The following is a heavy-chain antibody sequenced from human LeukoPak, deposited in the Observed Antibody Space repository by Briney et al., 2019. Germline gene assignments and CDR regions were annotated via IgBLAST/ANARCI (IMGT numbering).Heavy chain of an antibody. V-gene: IGHV3-66*01. CDR3: VKSFSGLNDD. J-gene: IGHJ4*02. CDR1: GFTVSSNY. CDR2: IYSGGST. Sequence: GGSLRLSCAASGFTVSSNYMSWVRQAPGKGLEWVSVIYSGGSTYYADSVKGRFTISRDNSKNTLYLQMNSLRAEDTAVYYCVKSFSGLNDDWGQGTLVTVSS. D-gene: IGHD2-15*01.